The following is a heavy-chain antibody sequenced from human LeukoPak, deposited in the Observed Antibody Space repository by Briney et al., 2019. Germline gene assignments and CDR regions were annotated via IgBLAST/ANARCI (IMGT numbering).Heavy chain of an antibody. D-gene: IGHD3-10*01. Sequence: GGSLRLSCAASGFTFSNYWMNWVRQDPGKGLVWVSRIESDESVTTYADSVKGRFIISRDNAKNTLYLQMSSLRAEGTAVYYCARDYYGSFDFWGQGTVVTVSS. CDR3: ARDYYGSFDF. CDR1: GFTFSNYW. V-gene: IGHV3-74*01. CDR2: IESDESVT. J-gene: IGHJ4*02.